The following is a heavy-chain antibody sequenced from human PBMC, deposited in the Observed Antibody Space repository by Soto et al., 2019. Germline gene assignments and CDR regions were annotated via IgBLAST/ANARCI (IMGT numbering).Heavy chain of an antibody. CDR3: AGRATGHGWFDP. CDR1: GGSFSGYY. V-gene: IGHV4-34*01. Sequence: SETLSLTCAVYGGSFSGYYWSWIRQPPGKGLEWIGEINHSGSTNYNPSLKSRVTISVDTSKNQFSLKLSSVTAADTAVYYCAGRATGHGWFDPWGQGTLVTVSS. CDR2: INHSGST. J-gene: IGHJ5*02. D-gene: IGHD5-12*01.